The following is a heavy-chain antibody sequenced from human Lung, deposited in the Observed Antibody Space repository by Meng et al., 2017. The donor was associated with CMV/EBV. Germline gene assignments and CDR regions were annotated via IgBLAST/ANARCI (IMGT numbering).Heavy chain of an antibody. CDR3: ARQLAPNWADMTENFDS. CDR2: ISYTGNT. V-gene: IGHV4-39*01. J-gene: IGHJ4*02. Sequence: SXTXSLXCSVSGDSITTHNYYWGWIRQPPGKGLEWIGRISYTGNTHSNPSLASRVTMSVDTSKNQFSLRLTSVTVADTAVYYCARQLAPNWADMTENFDSXGQGXLVIVSS. D-gene: IGHD7-27*01. CDR1: GDSITTHNYY.